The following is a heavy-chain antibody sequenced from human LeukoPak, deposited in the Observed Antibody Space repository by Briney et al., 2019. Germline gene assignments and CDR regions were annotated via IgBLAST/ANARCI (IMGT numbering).Heavy chain of an antibody. D-gene: IGHD2-15*01. CDR1: GFTFSSYA. Sequence: GGSLRLSCAASGFTFSSYAMHWVRQAPGKGLEWVAVISYDGSNKYYADSVKGRFTISRDNSKKTLFLQMNSLRAEDTAVYYCARMEWFVVAATWGGNYGMDVGGKGPRSPSPQ. CDR3: ARMEWFVVAATWGGNYGMDV. V-gene: IGHV3-30-3*01. J-gene: IGHJ6*01. CDR2: ISYDGSNK.